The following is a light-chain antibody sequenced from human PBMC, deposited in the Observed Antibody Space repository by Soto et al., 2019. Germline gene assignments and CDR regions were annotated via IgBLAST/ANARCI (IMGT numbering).Light chain of an antibody. CDR3: QQSYSTPLT. J-gene: IGKJ4*01. V-gene: IGKV1-39*01. Sequence: DLQMTQSPSSLSASVGDRVTITCRTSQSISSYLNWYQQKPGKAPKLLIYAASSLQSGVPSRFRGGGSGTDFTLTISSLQPEDFATYYCQQSYSTPLTFGGGTKVEIK. CDR1: QSISSY. CDR2: AAS.